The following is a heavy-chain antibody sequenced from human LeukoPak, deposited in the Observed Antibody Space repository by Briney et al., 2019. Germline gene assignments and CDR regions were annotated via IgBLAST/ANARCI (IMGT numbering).Heavy chain of an antibody. CDR1: GYTFTSSD. CDR2: MNPNNGDT. D-gene: IGHD2-2*01. V-gene: IGHV1-8*03. CDR3: ARGSGYCIGTSCYSDY. J-gene: IGHJ4*02. Sequence: ASVKVSCKASGYTFTSSDINWVRQATGQGLEWMGRMNPNNGDTGYAQKFQGRVTISRNTSISTAYMELSSLRSEDTAVYYCARGSGYCIGTSCYSDYWGQGTLVTVSS.